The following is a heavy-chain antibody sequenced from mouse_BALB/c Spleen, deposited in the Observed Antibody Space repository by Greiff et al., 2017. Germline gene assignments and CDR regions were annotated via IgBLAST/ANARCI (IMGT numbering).Heavy chain of an antibody. CDR2: IRNKANGYTT. D-gene: IGHD2-1*01. V-gene: IGHV7-3*02. Sequence: EVKLVESGGGLVQPGGSLRLSCATSGFTFTDYYMSWVRQPPGKALEWLGFIRNKANGYTTEYSASVKGRFTISRGNSQSILYLQMNTLRAEDSATYYCARDIGNYVGDYWGQGTSVTVSS. CDR3: ARDIGNYVGDY. CDR1: GFTFTDYY. J-gene: IGHJ4*01.